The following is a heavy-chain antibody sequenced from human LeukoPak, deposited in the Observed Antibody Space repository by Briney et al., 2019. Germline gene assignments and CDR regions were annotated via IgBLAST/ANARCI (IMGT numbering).Heavy chain of an antibody. V-gene: IGHV3-7*04. J-gene: IGHJ6*02. CDR3: ARGYYGMDV. CDR2: IRQDGSEK. Sequence: GSLRLSCAASGFTFNTYWMNWVRQAPWKGLEWVAKIRQDGSEKYYVDSVKGRFTIPRDNAKNSLYLQMNSLRVEDMAVYYCARGYYGMDVWGQGTTVTVS. CDR1: GFTFNTYW.